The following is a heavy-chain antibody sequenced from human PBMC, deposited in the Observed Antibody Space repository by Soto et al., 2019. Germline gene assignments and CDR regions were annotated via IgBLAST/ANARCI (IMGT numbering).Heavy chain of an antibody. Sequence: GPSVKVSCKASGYTFTSYDINWVRQATGQGLEWMGWMNPNSGNTGYAQKFQGRVTMTRNTSISTAYMELSSLRSEDTAVYYCATCRDYYDSSGYYCDAFDIWGQGTMVTVSS. CDR3: ATCRDYYDSSGYYCDAFDI. CDR2: MNPNSGNT. J-gene: IGHJ3*02. D-gene: IGHD3-22*01. V-gene: IGHV1-8*01. CDR1: GYTFTSYD.